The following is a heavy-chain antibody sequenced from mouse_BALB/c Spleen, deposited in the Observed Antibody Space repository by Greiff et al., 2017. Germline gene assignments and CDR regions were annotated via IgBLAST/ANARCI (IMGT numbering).Heavy chain of an antibody. V-gene: IGHV1-80*01. Sequence: QVQLQQSGAELVRPGSSVKISCKASGYAFSSYWMNWVKQRPGQGLEWIGQIYPGDGDTNYNGKFKGKATLTADKSSSTAYMQLSSLTSEDSAVYFCARCSTTVVADWYFDVWGAGTTVTVSS. CDR3: ARCSTTVVADWYFDV. J-gene: IGHJ1*01. D-gene: IGHD1-1*01. CDR2: IYPGDGDT. CDR1: GYAFSSYW.